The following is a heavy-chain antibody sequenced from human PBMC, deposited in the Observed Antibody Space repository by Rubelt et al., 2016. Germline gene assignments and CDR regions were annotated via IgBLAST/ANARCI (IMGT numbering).Heavy chain of an antibody. CDR2: ISAYNGNT. J-gene: IGHJ2*01. Sequence: QVQLVQSGAEVKKPGASVKVSCKASGYTFTSYGISWVRQAPGQGLEWMGWISAYNGNTNYAQKFQVRVTMTRDTSTSTAYMELRILRSDDTAVYYCARDRIRIAARQGWYFDLWGRGTLVTVSS. D-gene: IGHD6-6*01. CDR3: ARDRIRIAARQGWYFDL. V-gene: IGHV1-18*01. CDR1: GYTFTSYG.